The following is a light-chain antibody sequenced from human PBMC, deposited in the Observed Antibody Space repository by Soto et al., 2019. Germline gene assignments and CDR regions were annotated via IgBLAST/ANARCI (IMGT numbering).Light chain of an antibody. Sequence: QSALTQPPSASGSPGQSVTISCTGTTCDVGGYNYVSWYQQHPGKAPKLMIYEVNKRPSGVPDRFSGSKSGNTASLTVSGLQADDEADYYCSSYAGSNNYVFGTGTKLTVL. J-gene: IGLJ1*01. CDR3: SSYAGSNNYV. CDR2: EVN. CDR1: TCDVGGYNY. V-gene: IGLV2-8*01.